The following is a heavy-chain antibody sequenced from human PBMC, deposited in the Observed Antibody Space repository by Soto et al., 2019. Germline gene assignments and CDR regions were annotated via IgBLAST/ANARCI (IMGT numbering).Heavy chain of an antibody. V-gene: IGHV1-18*01. CDR3: ARGEYGDY. CDR2: ISAHNGNT. D-gene: IGHD3-10*01. Sequence: QIHLVQSGAEVKKPGASVKVSCKGSGYGFTTYGITWVRQAPGQGLEWMAWISAHNGNTNYAQRLQGRVTVTRDTSTSTAYMELRSLRSDDTAVYYCARGEYGDYWGQGALVTVSS. CDR1: GYGFTTYG. J-gene: IGHJ4*02.